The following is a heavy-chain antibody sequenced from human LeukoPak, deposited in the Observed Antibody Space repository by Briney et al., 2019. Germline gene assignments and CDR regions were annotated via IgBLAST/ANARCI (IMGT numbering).Heavy chain of an antibody. D-gene: IGHD6-13*01. J-gene: IGHJ4*02. CDR3: ARLINGYSSSCYRD. CDR1: GYTFTSYG. Sequence: ASVKVSCKASGYTFTSYGISWVRQAPGQGLEWMGWISAYNGNTNYAQKLQGRVTMTTDTSTSTAYMELRSLRSEDTAVYYCARLINGYSSSCYRDWGQGTLVTVSS. CDR2: ISAYNGNT. V-gene: IGHV1-18*01.